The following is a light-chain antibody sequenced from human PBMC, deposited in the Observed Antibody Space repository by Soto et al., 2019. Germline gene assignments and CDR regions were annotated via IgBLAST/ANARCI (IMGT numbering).Light chain of an antibody. J-gene: IGLJ1*01. CDR3: SSYTSTLTYV. CDR2: EVS. V-gene: IGLV2-14*01. Sequence: QSALTQPASVSGSPGQSITISCSGTSSDVGRYNYVSWYQQHPGTAPKLMIYEVSNRPSGVSNRFSGSKSGDTASLTISGLQAEDEADYYCSSYTSTLTYVFGAGTKVTVL. CDR1: SSDVGRYNY.